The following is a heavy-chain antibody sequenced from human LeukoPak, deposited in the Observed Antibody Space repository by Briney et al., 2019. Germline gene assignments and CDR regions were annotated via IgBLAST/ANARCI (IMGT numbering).Heavy chain of an antibody. V-gene: IGHV1-46*01. CDR2: IHPRGGGT. Sequence: RASVTVSCKASGYTFTDYYILWVRQAPGQGLEWMGVIHPRGGGTTYAQKFQGRVTITADESTSTAYMELSSLRAEDTAVYYCARGPDSSGYNSEYSFEYWGQGTLVTVSS. D-gene: IGHD3-22*01. CDR1: GYTFTDYY. CDR3: ARGPDSSGYNSEYSFEY. J-gene: IGHJ4*02.